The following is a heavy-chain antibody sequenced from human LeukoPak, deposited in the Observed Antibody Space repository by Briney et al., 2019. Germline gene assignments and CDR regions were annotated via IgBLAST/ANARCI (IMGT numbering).Heavy chain of an antibody. Sequence: PGGSLRLSCAASGFTFRTFGTHWVRQAPGKGLEWVAFIRFDGNLQYYADSVQGRFNLSRDNSKNTLSLQMNSLRPDDTAVYYCLKDQYPPTNWFDPWGQGTLVTVSS. D-gene: IGHD2-2*02. CDR2: IRFDGNLQ. CDR1: GFTFRTFG. V-gene: IGHV3-30*02. J-gene: IGHJ5*02. CDR3: LKDQYPPTNWFDP.